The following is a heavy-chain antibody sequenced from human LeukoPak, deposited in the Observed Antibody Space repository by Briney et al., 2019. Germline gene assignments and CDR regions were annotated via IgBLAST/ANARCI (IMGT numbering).Heavy chain of an antibody. J-gene: IGHJ4*02. Sequence: KSSETLSLTCAVYGGSFSGYYWSWIRQPPGKGLEWIGEINHSGSTNYNPSLKSRVTISVDTSKNQFSLKLSSVTAADTAVYYCARGGLIVVAPGYFDYWGQGTLVTVSS. V-gene: IGHV4-34*01. CDR2: INHSGST. D-gene: IGHD3-22*01. CDR1: GGSFSGYY. CDR3: ARGGLIVVAPGYFDY.